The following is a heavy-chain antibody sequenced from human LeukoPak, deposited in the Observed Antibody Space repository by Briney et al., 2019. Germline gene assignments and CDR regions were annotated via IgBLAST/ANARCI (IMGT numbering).Heavy chain of an antibody. Sequence: ASETLSLTCTVSGGSISSYYWSWIRQPAGKGLEWIGRIYTSGSTNYNPSLKSRVTMSVDTSKNQFSLKLSSVTAADTAVHYCARSGGVSSSWYLLFDYWGQGTLVTVSS. D-gene: IGHD6-13*01. CDR2: IYTSGST. V-gene: IGHV4-4*07. J-gene: IGHJ4*02. CDR1: GGSISSYY. CDR3: ARSGGVSSSWYLLFDY.